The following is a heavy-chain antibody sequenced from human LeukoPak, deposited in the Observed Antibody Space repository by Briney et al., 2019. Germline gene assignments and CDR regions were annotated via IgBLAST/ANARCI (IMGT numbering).Heavy chain of an antibody. J-gene: IGHJ4*02. D-gene: IGHD3-22*01. CDR3: ASRPGYDSSGYLDY. CDR2: IYYSGGT. V-gene: IGHV4-59*01. Sequence: TPSETLSLTCTVSGGSISSYYWSWIRQPPGKGLEWIGYIYYSGGTNYNPSLKSRVTISVDTSKNQFSLKLSSVTAADTAVYYCASRPGYDSSGYLDYWGQGTLVTVSS. CDR1: GGSISSYY.